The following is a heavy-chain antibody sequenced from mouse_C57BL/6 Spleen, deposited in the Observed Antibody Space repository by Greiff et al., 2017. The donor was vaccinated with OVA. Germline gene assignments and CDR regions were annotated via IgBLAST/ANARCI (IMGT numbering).Heavy chain of an antibody. J-gene: IGHJ4*01. D-gene: IGHD1-1*01. CDR1: GYSITSGYD. V-gene: IGHV3-1*01. Sequence: EVQVVESGPGMVKPSQSLSLTCTVTGYSITSGYDWHWIRHFPGNKLEWMGYISYSGSTNYNPSLKSRISITHDTSKNHFFLKLNSVTTEDTATYYCARDAYGSRAMDYWGQGTSVTVSS. CDR3: ARDAYGSRAMDY. CDR2: ISYSGST.